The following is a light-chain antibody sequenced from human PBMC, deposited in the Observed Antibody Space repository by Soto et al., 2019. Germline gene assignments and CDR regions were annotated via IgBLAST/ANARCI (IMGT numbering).Light chain of an antibody. V-gene: IGKV1-5*01. Sequence: DIQMTQSPSTLSASVGDRVVITCRASQNINKWLACYQQKPGKAPKFLIYDASTLETGVPSRFSGSGSGTEFTLTISSLQPDDFATFYCQQYDAFPRTFGQRTKV. CDR3: QQYDAFPRT. J-gene: IGKJ1*01. CDR1: QNINKW. CDR2: DAS.